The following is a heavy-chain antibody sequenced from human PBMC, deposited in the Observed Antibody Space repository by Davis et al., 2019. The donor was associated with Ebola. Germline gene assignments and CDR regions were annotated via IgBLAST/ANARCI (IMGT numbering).Heavy chain of an antibody. CDR2: IYYSGST. CDR3: ARRGRARGMDV. Sequence: SETLSLTCTVSGGSISSYYWSWIRQPPGKGLEWIGYIYYSGSTNYNPSLKSRVTISVDTSKNQFTLKLSSVTAAEPAVYYCARRGRARGMDVWGQGTTVTVSS. V-gene: IGHV4-59*08. J-gene: IGHJ6*02. CDR1: GGSISSYY.